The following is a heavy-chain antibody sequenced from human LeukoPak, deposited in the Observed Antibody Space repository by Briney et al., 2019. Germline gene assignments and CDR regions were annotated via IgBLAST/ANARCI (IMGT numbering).Heavy chain of an antibody. D-gene: IGHD4-23*01. Sequence: GASVKVSCKASGYIFTGYNMHWVRQAPGQGLEWMRRINPNSDDTNYAQKFQGRVTMTRDTSISTAYMELSSLRSDDTAVYYCARDIDYGGNYWYFDLWGRGTLVTVSS. J-gene: IGHJ2*01. V-gene: IGHV1-2*06. CDR3: ARDIDYGGNYWYFDL. CDR2: INPNSDDT. CDR1: GYIFTGYN.